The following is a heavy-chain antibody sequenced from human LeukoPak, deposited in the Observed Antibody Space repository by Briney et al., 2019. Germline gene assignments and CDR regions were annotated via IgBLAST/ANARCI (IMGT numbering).Heavy chain of an antibody. V-gene: IGHV4-59*01. CDR2: IYNSGST. CDR3: ARFKRAGGWSYFDY. Sequence: SETLSLTCTVSGGSISTYYWSWIRQPPEKGLEWIGHIYNSGSTNYSPSLKSRVTISVDTSKNQFSLKLSSVTAADTAVYYCARFKRAGGWSYFDYWGQGTLVTVSS. CDR1: GGSISTYY. J-gene: IGHJ4*02. D-gene: IGHD6-19*01.